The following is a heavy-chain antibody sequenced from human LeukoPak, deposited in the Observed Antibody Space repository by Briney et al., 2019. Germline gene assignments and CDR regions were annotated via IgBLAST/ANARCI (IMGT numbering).Heavy chain of an antibody. Sequence: GGSLRLSCAASGFTFSSYDMSWVRQAPGKGLEWVSGISGSGGSTYYTDSVKGRFTISRDNSKNTLYLQMNSLRAEDTAVYYCAIGGYSYGYSPKYFDYWGQGTLVTVSS. J-gene: IGHJ4*02. V-gene: IGHV3-23*01. CDR1: GFTFSSYD. CDR2: ISGSGGST. CDR3: AIGGYSYGYSPKYFDY. D-gene: IGHD5-18*01.